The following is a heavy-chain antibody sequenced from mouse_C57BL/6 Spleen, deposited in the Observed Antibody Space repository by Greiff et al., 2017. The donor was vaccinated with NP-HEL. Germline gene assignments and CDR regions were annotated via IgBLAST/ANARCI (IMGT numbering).Heavy chain of an antibody. CDR3: AIIYYGNYVGY. Sequence: QVQLQQPGAELVKPGASVKVSCKASGYTFTSYWMHWVKQRPGQGLEWIGRIHPSDSDTNYNQKFKGKATLTVDKSSSTAYMQLSSLTSEDSAVYYCAIIYYGNYVGYWGQGTTLTVSS. CDR1: GYTFTSYW. CDR2: IHPSDSDT. V-gene: IGHV1-74*01. J-gene: IGHJ2*01. D-gene: IGHD2-1*01.